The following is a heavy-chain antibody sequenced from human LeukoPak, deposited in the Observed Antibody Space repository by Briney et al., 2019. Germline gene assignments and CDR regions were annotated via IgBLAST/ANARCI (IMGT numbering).Heavy chain of an antibody. V-gene: IGHV3-15*01. CDR2: IKSKTDGRTT. D-gene: IGHD4-17*01. CDR3: TTGLRYVLDY. CDR1: GFTFSNAW. J-gene: IGHJ4*02. Sequence: PGGSLRLSCAASGFTFSNAWMSWVRQAPGKGLEWVGRIKSKTDGRTTDYAVTVKCRFTISRDESKNTLDLQMNSLKTEDTAVYYCTTGLRYVLDYWGQGTLVTVSS.